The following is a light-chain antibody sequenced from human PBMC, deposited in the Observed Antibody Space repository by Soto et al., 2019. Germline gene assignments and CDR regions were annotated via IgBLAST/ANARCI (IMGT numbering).Light chain of an antibody. V-gene: IGKV3-15*01. CDR3: QQYDYWPPYT. Sequence: EIVMTQSPATLSVSPGERAIVSCRASQSVSDNLAWYQQTPGRPPRLLIYCASIRATGVPARFSGSGSGTEFTLTISSLQSDDFAVYYCQQYDYWPPYTFGQGTKVEIK. CDR1: QSVSDN. CDR2: CAS. J-gene: IGKJ2*01.